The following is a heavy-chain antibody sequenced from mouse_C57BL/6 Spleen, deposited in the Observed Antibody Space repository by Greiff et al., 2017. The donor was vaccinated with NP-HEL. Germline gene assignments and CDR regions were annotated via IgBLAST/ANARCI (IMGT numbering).Heavy chain of an antibody. CDR3: ARSGGYALFAY. D-gene: IGHD1-1*02. CDR1: GYTFTSYW. Sequence: VQLQQPGAELVRPGSSVKLSCKASGYTFTSYWMHWVKQRPIQGLEWIGNIDPSDSETHYNQKFKDKATLTVDKSSSTAYMQLSSLTSEDSAVYYCARSGGYALFAYWGQGTLVTVSA. J-gene: IGHJ3*01. CDR2: IDPSDSET. V-gene: IGHV1-52*01.